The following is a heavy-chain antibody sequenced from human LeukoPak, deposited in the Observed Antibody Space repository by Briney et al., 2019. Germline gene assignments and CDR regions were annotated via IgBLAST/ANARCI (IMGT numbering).Heavy chain of an antibody. D-gene: IGHD5-18*01. CDR3: AKERAQYTYGPYYFDY. CDR1: GFTFSNHG. V-gene: IGHV3-30*02. J-gene: IGHJ4*02. Sequence: PGGSLRLSCAASGFTFSNHGMHWVRQAPGKGLEWVALIRYDGSNKYYVDSMKGRFTISRDNSKSTLYLQMNSLSAEDTAVYYCAKERAQYTYGPYYFDYWGQGTLVTVSS. CDR2: IRYDGSNK.